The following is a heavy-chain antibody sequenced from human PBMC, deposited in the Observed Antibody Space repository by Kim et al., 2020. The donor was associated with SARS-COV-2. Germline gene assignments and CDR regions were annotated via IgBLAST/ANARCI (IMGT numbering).Heavy chain of an antibody. Sequence: GGSLRLSCAASGFTFSSYAMSWVRQAPGKGLEWVSTISGGGGNTYYADSVKGRFTISRDNSKNTLYLLMNSLRAEDTAVYYCAKEGSSSSGKYYYYGMDVWGQGTTVTVSS. CDR1: GFTFSSYA. CDR3: AKEGSSSSGKYYYYGMDV. V-gene: IGHV3-23*01. CDR2: ISGGGGNT. J-gene: IGHJ6*02. D-gene: IGHD6-6*01.